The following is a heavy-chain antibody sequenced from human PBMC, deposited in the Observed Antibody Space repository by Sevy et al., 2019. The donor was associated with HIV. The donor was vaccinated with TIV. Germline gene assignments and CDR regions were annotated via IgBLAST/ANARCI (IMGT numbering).Heavy chain of an antibody. CDR1: GGSISSYY. CDR2: IYTSGST. CDR3: AREGQDCSGGSCYPEDAFDI. Sequence: SETLSLTCTVSGGSISSYYWSWIRQPAGKGLEWIGRIYTSGSTNYNPSLKSRVTMSVDTSKNQFSLKLSSVTAADTAVYYCAREGQDCSGGSCYPEDAFDIWGQGTMVTASS. V-gene: IGHV4-4*07. J-gene: IGHJ3*02. D-gene: IGHD2-15*01.